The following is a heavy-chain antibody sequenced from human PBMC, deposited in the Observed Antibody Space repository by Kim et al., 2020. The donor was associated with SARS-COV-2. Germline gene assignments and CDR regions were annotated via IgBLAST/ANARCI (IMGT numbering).Heavy chain of an antibody. CDR2: IDGSDGTT. V-gene: IGHV3-23*01. J-gene: IGHJ4*02. Sequence: GGSLRLSCTTSGFTFTGYAMSWVRQAPGKGLEWVSSIDGSDGTTYFVDSVKGRFTISRDNSKNPLYLQMSTLRADDTAVYYCVKGGGGSIWDHWGQGTRVTVA. D-gene: IGHD3-16*01. CDR3: VKGGGGSIWDH. CDR1: GFTFTGYA.